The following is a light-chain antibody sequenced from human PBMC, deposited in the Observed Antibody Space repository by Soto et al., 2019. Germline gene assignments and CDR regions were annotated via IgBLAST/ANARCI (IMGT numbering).Light chain of an antibody. CDR2: DVR. CDR1: SSDVGAYNF. Sequence: QSALTQPASVSGSPGQSITISCTGTSSDVGAYNFVSWYQQHPGKAPKLMIYDVRNRPSGVSNRFSGSKSGNTASLTISGLQGEDEADYYCSSYTSSSTRVFGTGTKLTVL. CDR3: SSYTSSSTRV. J-gene: IGLJ1*01. V-gene: IGLV2-14*01.